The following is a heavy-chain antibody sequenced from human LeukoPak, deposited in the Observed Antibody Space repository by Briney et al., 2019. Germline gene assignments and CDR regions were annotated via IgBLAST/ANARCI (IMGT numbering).Heavy chain of an antibody. CDR3: ARSRSAYYYDSSGYQPFDY. J-gene: IGHJ4*02. D-gene: IGHD3-22*01. Sequence: SETLSLTCTVSGGSISSSSYYWGWIRQPPGKGLEWIGSIYYSGSTYYNPSLKSRVTISADTSKNQFSLKLSSVTAADTAVYYCARSRSAYYYDSSGYQPFDYWGQGTLVTVSS. V-gene: IGHV4-39*01. CDR2: IYYSGST. CDR1: GGSISSSSYY.